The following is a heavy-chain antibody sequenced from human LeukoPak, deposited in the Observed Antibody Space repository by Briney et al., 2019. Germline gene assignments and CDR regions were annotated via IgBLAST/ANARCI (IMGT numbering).Heavy chain of an antibody. CDR2: IDTSGST. CDR1: GGSISSYY. J-gene: IGHJ5*02. V-gene: IGHV4-4*07. Sequence: PSETLSLTCTVSGGSISSYYWSWIRQPAGKGLEWIGRIDTSGSTNYNPSLKSRVTISVDKSKNQFSLKLSSVTAADTAVYYCARDRGCSSTSCYAGIGWFDPWGQGTLVTVSS. D-gene: IGHD2-2*01. CDR3: ARDRGCSSTSCYAGIGWFDP.